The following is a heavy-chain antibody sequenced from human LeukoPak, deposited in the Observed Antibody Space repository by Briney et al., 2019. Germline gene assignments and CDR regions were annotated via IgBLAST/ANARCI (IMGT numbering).Heavy chain of an antibody. J-gene: IGHJ4*02. V-gene: IGHV4-59*01. CDR2: IYYSGST. CDR1: GASISTSY. CDR3: ARAPYSSSSLAIDY. Sequence: PSETLSLTCAVSGASISTSYWNWIRQPPGKGLEWIGYIYYSGSTNYNPSLKSRVTISVDTSKNQFSLKLSSVTAADTAVYYCARAPYSSSSLAIDYWGQGTLVTVSS. D-gene: IGHD6-6*01.